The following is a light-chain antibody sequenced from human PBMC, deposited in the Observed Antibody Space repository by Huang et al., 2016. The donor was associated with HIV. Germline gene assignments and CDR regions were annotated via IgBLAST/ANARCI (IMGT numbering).Light chain of an antibody. V-gene: IGKV2-28*01. J-gene: IGKJ1*01. CDR1: QSLLHSNGYEY. CDR2: LGS. Sequence: DIVMTQSPLSLPVTPGEPASISCRSSQSLLHSNGYEYLDWYLQKPGQSPQLLIYLGSNRASGVPDRFSGSGSGTDFTLKISRVEAEDVGVYYCMQALQTWTFGQGTKVEIK. CDR3: MQALQTWT.